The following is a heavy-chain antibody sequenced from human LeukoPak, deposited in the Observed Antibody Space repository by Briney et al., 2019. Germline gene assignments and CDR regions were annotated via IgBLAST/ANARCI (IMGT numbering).Heavy chain of an antibody. CDR3: VRGLIQSSI. D-gene: IGHD5-24*01. Sequence: PGGSLRLSCAASGFAFSSYSMNWVRQAPGKGLEWVSYISTSSSTIYYADSVKGRFTISRDNAKNSLYLQMNSLRAEDTAIYYCVRGLIQSSIWGQGTMVTVSS. CDR1: GFAFSSYS. CDR2: ISTSSSTI. J-gene: IGHJ3*02. V-gene: IGHV3-48*01.